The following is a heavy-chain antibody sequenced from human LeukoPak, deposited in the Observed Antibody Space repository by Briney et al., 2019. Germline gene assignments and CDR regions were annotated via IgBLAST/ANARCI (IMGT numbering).Heavy chain of an antibody. CDR3: ARLQDIVVINADGGWFES. V-gene: IGHV5-51*01. J-gene: IGHJ5*01. CDR2: IYHGDSDS. Sequence: ESLLIPGKGSGYNLTSYWMGGVRQMPGKGLEWMGIIYHGDSDSRYSPSFQGQVTISADKSVNTAYLQWSSLKASDTAMYYCARLQDIVVINADGGWFESWGQGSPGTVSS. CDR1: GYNLTSYW. D-gene: IGHD2-2*01.